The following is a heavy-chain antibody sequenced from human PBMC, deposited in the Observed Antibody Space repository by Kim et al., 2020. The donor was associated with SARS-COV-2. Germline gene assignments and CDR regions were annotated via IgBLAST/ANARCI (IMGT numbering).Heavy chain of an antibody. CDR3: ARGGPTVTTNLDY. V-gene: IGHV1-69*01. D-gene: IGHD4-17*01. J-gene: IGHJ4*02. Sequence: YAQKFQGRVTITADESTSTAYMELSSLRSEDTAVYYCARGGPTVTTNLDYWGQGTLVTVSS.